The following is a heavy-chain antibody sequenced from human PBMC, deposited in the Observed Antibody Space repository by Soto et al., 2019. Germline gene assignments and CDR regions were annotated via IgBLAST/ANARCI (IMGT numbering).Heavy chain of an antibody. Sequence: SVYTFSGYYLHWVRQAPGQGLEYMGWINPNTGGTKYTQKFQGRVTMTRDTSTSTAYMELSSLSSDDTAVFYCARSLSTIGARPDYWGQGTLVTVSS. D-gene: IGHD6-6*01. V-gene: IGHV1-2*02. J-gene: IGHJ4*02. CDR2: INPNTGGT. CDR3: ARSLSTIGARPDY. CDR1: VYTFSGYY.